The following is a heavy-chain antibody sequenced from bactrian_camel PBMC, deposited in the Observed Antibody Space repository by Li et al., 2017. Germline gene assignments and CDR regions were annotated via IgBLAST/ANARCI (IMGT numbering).Heavy chain of an antibody. CDR1: GFTFSKYW. V-gene: IGHV3S1*01. CDR2: IDSSGAST. Sequence: HVQLVESGGGPVNPGGSLRLSCAVSGFTFSKYWMNWVRQAPGKGLEWVSSIDSSGASTYYADSVKGRFTISRDNAKNTLYLQLNTLKTEDTAMYYCAKDYVDGLGIHSWGQGTQVTVS. CDR3: AKDYVDGLGIHS. J-gene: IGHJ4*01. D-gene: IGHD5*01.